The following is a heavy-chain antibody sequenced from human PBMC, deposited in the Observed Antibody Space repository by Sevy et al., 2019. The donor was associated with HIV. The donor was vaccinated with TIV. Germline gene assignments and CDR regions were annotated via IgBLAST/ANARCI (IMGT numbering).Heavy chain of an antibody. CDR2: IYYSGST. CDR3: ASADYGDYFYFDY. D-gene: IGHD4-17*01. V-gene: IGHV4-59*01. CDR1: GGSISSYY. J-gene: IGHJ4*02. Sequence: SETLSLTCTVSGGSISSYYWSWIRQPPGKGLEWIGYIYYSGSTNYNPSLKSRVTISVDTSKNQFSLKLSSVTAADTAVYYCASADYGDYFYFDYSGQGTLVTVSS.